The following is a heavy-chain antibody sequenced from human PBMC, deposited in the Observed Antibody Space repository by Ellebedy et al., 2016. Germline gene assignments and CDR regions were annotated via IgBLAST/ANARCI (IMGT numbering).Heavy chain of an antibody. Sequence: GGSLRLXXAASGFSFDSYWMFWVRQGPRKGLEWVSRIKNDGSDTDYVDSVKGRFTISRDNAKNTLYLQMNALRVDDTAVYYCARGLTYSTGHGWFDSWGQGTQVFVSS. V-gene: IGHV3-74*01. J-gene: IGHJ5*01. D-gene: IGHD3-10*01. CDR3: ARGLTYSTGHGWFDS. CDR1: GFSFDSYW. CDR2: IKNDGSDT.